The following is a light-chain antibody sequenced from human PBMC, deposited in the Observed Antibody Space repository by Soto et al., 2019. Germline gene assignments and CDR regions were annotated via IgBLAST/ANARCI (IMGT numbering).Light chain of an antibody. CDR3: QRTCNAPIT. CDR2: SAS. V-gene: IGKV1-27*01. Sequence: DIQLTQSPSSLSASVGDRVSITCRVSQDISSYLNWHRQKSGKLPKLLMHSASNLQCGVPSRFSGSGSETHFTLTISCLQPEDVATYYVQRTCNAPITFGQGTRLEIK. J-gene: IGKJ5*01. CDR1: QDISSY.